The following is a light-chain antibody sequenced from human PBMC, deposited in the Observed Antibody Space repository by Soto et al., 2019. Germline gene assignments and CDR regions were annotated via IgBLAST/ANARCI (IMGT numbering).Light chain of an antibody. CDR3: QQYGSSLRIT. J-gene: IGKJ5*01. CDR2: GAS. V-gene: IGKV3-20*01. CDR1: QSVGSSY. Sequence: EIVLTQSPGTLSLSPGERATLSCRASQSVGSSYLAWYQQKPGQAPRLLIYGASSRATGLPDRFSGSGSGTDFTLTISRLEPEDFAVYYCQQYGSSLRITFGQGTRLEIK.